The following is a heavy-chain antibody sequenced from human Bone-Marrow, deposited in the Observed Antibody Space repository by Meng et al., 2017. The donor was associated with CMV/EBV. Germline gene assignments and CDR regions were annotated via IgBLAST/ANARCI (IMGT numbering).Heavy chain of an antibody. CDR1: GFTFSSYA. CDR2: ISSSGSTI. V-gene: IGHV3-48*03. Sequence: GESLKISCAASGFTFSSYAMHWVRQAPGKGLEWVSYISSSGSTIYYADSVKGRFTISRDNAKNSLYLQMNSLRTEDTAVYYCARDRKPGYWGQGTLVTVSS. J-gene: IGHJ4*02. D-gene: IGHD1-14*01. CDR3: ARDRKPGY.